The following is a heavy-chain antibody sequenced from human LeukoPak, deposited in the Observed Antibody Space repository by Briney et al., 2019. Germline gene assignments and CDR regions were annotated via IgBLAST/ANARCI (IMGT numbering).Heavy chain of an antibody. CDR3: ARAPAGPHMDV. Sequence: GGSLRLSCAASGFTFSSYSMNWVRQAPGQGLEWVSSISSSSSYIYYADSLKGRFTMTRDNATSSAYLQMSSLRAEDTAVYYCARAPAGPHMDVWGQGTTVTVSS. D-gene: IGHD6-25*01. J-gene: IGHJ6*02. CDR2: ISSSSSYI. V-gene: IGHV3-21*01. CDR1: GFTFSSYS.